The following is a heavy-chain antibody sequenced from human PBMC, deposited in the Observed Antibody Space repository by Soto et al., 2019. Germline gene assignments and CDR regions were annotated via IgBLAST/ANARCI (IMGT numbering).Heavy chain of an antibody. V-gene: IGHV3-23*01. Sequence: EVQLLESGGGLVQPGGSLRLSCAASGFTFSSYAMSWVRQAPGKGLEWVSGISGSGDSTYYADSVKGRFTICRNNSKNMLYLQMNSLRAADTAVYYCAKGVPGIAVAGTGYFQHWGQGTLVTVSS. D-gene: IGHD6-19*01. CDR3: AKGVPGIAVAGTGYFQH. CDR2: ISGSGDST. J-gene: IGHJ1*01. CDR1: GFTFSSYA.